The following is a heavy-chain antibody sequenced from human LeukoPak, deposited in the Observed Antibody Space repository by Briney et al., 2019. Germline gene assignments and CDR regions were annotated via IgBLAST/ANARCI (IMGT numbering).Heavy chain of an antibody. Sequence: SVKVSCKASGGTFSSHAISWVRQAPGQGLEWMGGIIPIFGTANYAQKFQGRVTITADKSTSTAYMELSSLRSEDTAVYYCARGKNWNDLTFDYWGQGTLVTVSS. J-gene: IGHJ4*02. CDR2: IIPIFGTA. D-gene: IGHD1-1*01. V-gene: IGHV1-69*06. CDR1: GGTFSSHA. CDR3: ARGKNWNDLTFDY.